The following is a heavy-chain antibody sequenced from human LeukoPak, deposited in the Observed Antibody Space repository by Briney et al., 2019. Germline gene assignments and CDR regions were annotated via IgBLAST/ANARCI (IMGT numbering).Heavy chain of an antibody. D-gene: IGHD5-18*01. CDR1: GFTFSSYS. J-gene: IGHJ4*02. CDR3: ARALSYSYGSMDF. Sequence: GGSLRLSFLDSGFTFSSYSMNWVRQAPGKGLEWVSSISSGSKYIYNADSVKGRFTISRDNSKNSLYLQMNSLRVEDTAVYYCARALSYSYGSMDFWGQGTLVIVSS. CDR2: ISSGSKYI. V-gene: IGHV3-21*01.